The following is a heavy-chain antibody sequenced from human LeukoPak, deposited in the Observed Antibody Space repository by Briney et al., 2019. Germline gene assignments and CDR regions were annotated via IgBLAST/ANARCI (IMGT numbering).Heavy chain of an antibody. CDR2: IYTSGST. Sequence: PSETLSLTCTVCGGSISSYYWSWIRQPAGKGLEWIGRIYTSGSTNYNPSLKSRVTISADTSKNQFSLKLSSVTAADTAVYYCARVDTAMAYDYWGQGTLVTVSS. CDR3: ARVDTAMAYDY. V-gene: IGHV4-4*07. D-gene: IGHD5-18*01. CDR1: GGSISSYY. J-gene: IGHJ4*02.